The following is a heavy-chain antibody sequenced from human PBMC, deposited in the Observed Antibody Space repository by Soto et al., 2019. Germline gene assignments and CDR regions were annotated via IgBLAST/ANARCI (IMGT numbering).Heavy chain of an antibody. CDR1: GFTVSSNY. Sequence: EVQLVESGGGLVQPGGSLRLSCAASGFTVSSNYMSWVRQAPGKGLEWVSVIYSGGSTYYADSVKGRFTISRDNSKNTLFLQMNSLRAEDTAVYYCARVGFRYDDEEDYYYYMDVWGKGTTVTVSS. J-gene: IGHJ6*03. CDR3: ARVGFRYDDEEDYYYYMDV. CDR2: IYSGGST. V-gene: IGHV3-66*01. D-gene: IGHD1-1*01.